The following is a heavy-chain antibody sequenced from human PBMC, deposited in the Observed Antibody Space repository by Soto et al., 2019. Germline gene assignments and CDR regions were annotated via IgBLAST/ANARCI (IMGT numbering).Heavy chain of an antibody. D-gene: IGHD3-22*01. Sequence: EVQLVESGGGLVQPGGSLRLSCAASGFTFSGYWMSWVRQAPGKGLEWVANIKHDGSERYYVDSVEGRFTISKDNAKNSLYLQMNSLRAEDTAVYYCARDYDRTLGIYWGQGTLVTVSS. CDR2: IKHDGSER. CDR1: GFTFSGYW. J-gene: IGHJ4*02. V-gene: IGHV3-7*04. CDR3: ARDYDRTLGIY.